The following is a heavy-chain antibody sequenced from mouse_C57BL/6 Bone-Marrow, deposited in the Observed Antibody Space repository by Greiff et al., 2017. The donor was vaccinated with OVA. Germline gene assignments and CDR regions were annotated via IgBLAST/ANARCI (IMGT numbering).Heavy chain of an antibody. Sequence: EVQLQESGGGLVQPGGSLKLSCAASGFTFSDYGMSWVRQAPRKGPEWVAFISNLAYSIYSADTVTGRFTISRENAKNTLNLEMSSLRSEDTAMYYCARKGYYGSGYAGFAYWGQGTLVTVSA. V-gene: IGHV5-15*01. J-gene: IGHJ3*01. CDR2: ISNLAYSI. CDR1: GFTFSDYG. D-gene: IGHD1-1*01. CDR3: ARKGYYGSGYAGFAY.